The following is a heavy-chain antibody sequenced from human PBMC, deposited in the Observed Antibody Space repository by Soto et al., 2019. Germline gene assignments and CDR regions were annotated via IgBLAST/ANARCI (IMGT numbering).Heavy chain of an antibody. J-gene: IGHJ6*02. V-gene: IGHV4-34*01. Sequence: QVQLQQWGAGLLKPSETLSLTCAVYGGSFSGYYWSWIRQPPGKGLEWIGEINHSGSTNYNPSLKSRVTISVDTSKNQFSLKLSSVTAADTGVDYCARATPYYDFWSGYYRGYYYYGMDVWGQGTTVTVSS. CDR2: INHSGST. CDR3: ARATPYYDFWSGYYRGYYYYGMDV. CDR1: GGSFSGYY. D-gene: IGHD3-3*01.